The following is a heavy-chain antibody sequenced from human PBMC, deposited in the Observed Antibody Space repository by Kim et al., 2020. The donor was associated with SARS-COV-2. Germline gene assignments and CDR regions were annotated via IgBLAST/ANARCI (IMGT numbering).Heavy chain of an antibody. J-gene: IGHJ3*02. CDR3: ARVRSGWYGGAFDI. V-gene: IGHV3-30*04. D-gene: IGHD6-19*01. CDR1: GFTFSSYA. Sequence: GGSLRLSCAASGFTFSSYAMHWVRQAPGKGLEWVAVISYDGSNKYYADSVKGRFTISRDNSKNTLYLQMNSMRAEDTAVYYCARVRSGWYGGAFDIWGQGTMVTVSS. CDR2: ISYDGSNK.